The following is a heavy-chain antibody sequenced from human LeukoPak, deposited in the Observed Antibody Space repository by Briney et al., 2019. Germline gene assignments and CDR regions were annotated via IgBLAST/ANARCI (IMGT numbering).Heavy chain of an antibody. J-gene: IGHJ4*02. CDR1: GGSISSSSYY. Sequence: PSETLSLTCTVSGGSISSSSYYWGWIRQPPGKGLEWIGSIYYSGSTYYNPSLKSRVTISVDPSKNQFSLKLRSVTAADTAIYYCASADDFLTFDYWGQGSLVTVSS. V-gene: IGHV4-39*07. D-gene: IGHD2-21*02. CDR2: IYYSGST. CDR3: ASADDFLTFDY.